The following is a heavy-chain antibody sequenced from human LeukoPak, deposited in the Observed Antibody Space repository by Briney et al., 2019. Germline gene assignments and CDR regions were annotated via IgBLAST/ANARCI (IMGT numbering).Heavy chain of an antibody. CDR3: ARDEWGDAFDI. D-gene: IGHD1-26*01. Sequence: GXSLRLSCAASGFTFSSYSMNWVRQAPGKGLEWVSSISSSSSYIHSADSVRGRFTISRDNAKNSLFLQMNSLRAEDTAVYYCARDEWGDAFDIWGQGTMVTVFS. CDR1: GFTFSSYS. J-gene: IGHJ3*02. V-gene: IGHV3-21*01. CDR2: ISSSSSYI.